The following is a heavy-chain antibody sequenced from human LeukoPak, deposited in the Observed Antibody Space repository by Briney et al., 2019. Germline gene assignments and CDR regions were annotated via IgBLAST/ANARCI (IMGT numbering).Heavy chain of an antibody. J-gene: IGHJ4*02. Sequence: GGSLRLSCLASEFTVTSNYMTWVRQAPGRGLEWVSVIYSAGSTYYADSVKGRFIISRDTSKNTLYLQMNGLKVEDTAIYYCATDSGYSSSSLDYWGQGTLVTVSP. V-gene: IGHV3-66*01. CDR1: EFTVTSNY. CDR3: ATDSGYSSSSLDY. D-gene: IGHD6-6*01. CDR2: IYSAGST.